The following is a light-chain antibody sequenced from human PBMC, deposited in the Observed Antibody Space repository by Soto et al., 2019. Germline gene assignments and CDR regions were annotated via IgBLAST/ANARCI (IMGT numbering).Light chain of an antibody. J-gene: IGLJ2*01. CDR3: CSYTSSSTLE. Sequence: QSVLTQPASVSGSPGQSITISCTGTSSDVGGYDYVSWYQQHPGKAPKLMIYDVRNRPSGVSNRFSGSKSGNTASLTISGLQAEDEADYYCCSYTSSSTLEIGGGTKLTVL. V-gene: IGLV2-14*01. CDR1: SSDVGGYDY. CDR2: DVR.